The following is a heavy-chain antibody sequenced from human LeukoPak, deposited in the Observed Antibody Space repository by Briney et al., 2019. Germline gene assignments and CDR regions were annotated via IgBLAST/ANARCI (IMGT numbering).Heavy chain of an antibody. CDR3: ARDRRTIGYCSGGNCYIDY. J-gene: IGHJ4*02. V-gene: IGHV1-18*01. CDR1: GYTFTSYG. CDR2: ISAYNDNT. D-gene: IGHD2-15*01. Sequence: ASVKVSRKASGYTFTSYGISWVRQAPGQGLEWMGWISAYNDNTNYAQKLQGRVTMTTDTSTSTAYMELRSLRSDDTAVYYCARDRRTIGYCSGGNCYIDYWGQGTLVTVSS.